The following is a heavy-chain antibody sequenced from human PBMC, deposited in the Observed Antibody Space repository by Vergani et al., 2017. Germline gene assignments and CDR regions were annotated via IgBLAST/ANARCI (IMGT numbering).Heavy chain of an antibody. Sequence: QVQLVASGGGVVQPGRSLRLFCAASGFTFNNYALHWVRQAPGNGLEWVAVISYDGSTKYYADSVKGRFTISGDNSKNTLYLQMSSLRGEDTAVYYCARATTSYCCNAGDYWGQGTLVTVSS. CDR1: GFTFNNYA. CDR3: ARATTSYCCNAGDY. V-gene: IGHV3-30-3*01. CDR2: ISYDGSTK. D-gene: IGHD2-21*01. J-gene: IGHJ4*02.